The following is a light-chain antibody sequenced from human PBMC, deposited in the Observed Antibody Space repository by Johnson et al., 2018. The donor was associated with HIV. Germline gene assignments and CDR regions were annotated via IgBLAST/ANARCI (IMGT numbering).Light chain of an antibody. CDR1: TSNIGNNY. CDR2: ENN. V-gene: IGLV1-51*02. Sequence: QPVLTQPPSVSAAPGQKVTISCSGGTSNIGNNYVSWYQHLPGTAPKLLIYENNKRPSGIPDRFSDSQSGPSATLAITGLQTGDEADYYCGTWDTSLGVYVFGTGTKVTVL. J-gene: IGLJ1*01. CDR3: GTWDTSLGVYV.